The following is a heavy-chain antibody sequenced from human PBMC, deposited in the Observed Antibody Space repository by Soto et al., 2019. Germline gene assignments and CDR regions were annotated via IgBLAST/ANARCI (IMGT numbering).Heavy chain of an antibody. Sequence: ASVKVSCKASGYTFTSYDINWVRQATGQGLEWMGWMNPNSGNTGYAQKFQGRVSMTRDTSISTAYMDLSSLRSEDTAVHYCARAPVGAHIDYWGQGTLVTVSS. CDR1: GYTFTSYD. D-gene: IGHD1-26*01. V-gene: IGHV1-8*01. CDR2: MNPNSGNT. J-gene: IGHJ4*02. CDR3: ARAPVGAHIDY.